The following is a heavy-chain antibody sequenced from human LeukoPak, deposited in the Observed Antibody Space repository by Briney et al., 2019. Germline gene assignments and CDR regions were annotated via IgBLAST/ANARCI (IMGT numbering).Heavy chain of an antibody. J-gene: IGHJ3*02. CDR2: ISSSSSYI. CDR3: ARAKDTAMVDAFDI. V-gene: IGHV3-21*01. D-gene: IGHD5-18*01. Sequence: GGSLRLSCAASGFTFSSYSMNWVRQAPGKGLEWVSSISSSSSYIYYADSVKGRFTISRDNAKNSLYLQMNSLRAEDTAVYYCARAKDTAMVDAFDIWGQGTMVTVSS. CDR1: GFTFSSYS.